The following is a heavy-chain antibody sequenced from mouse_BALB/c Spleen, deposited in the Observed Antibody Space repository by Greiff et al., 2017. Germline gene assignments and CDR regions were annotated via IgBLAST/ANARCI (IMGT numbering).Heavy chain of an antibody. CDR3: ARDRYDVWFAY. CDR1: GFTFSSFG. V-gene: IGHV5-17*02. J-gene: IGHJ3*01. CDR2: ISSGSSTI. Sequence: EVMLVESGGGLVQPGGSRKLSCAASGFTFSSFGMHWVRQAPEKGLEWVAYISSGSSTIYYADTVKGRFTISRDNPKNTLFLQMTSLRSEDTAMYYCARDRYDVWFAYWGQGTLVTVSA. D-gene: IGHD2-14*01.